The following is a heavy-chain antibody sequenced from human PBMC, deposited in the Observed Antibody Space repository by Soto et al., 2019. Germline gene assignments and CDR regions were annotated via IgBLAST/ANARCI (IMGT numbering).Heavy chain of an antibody. V-gene: IGHV3-7*01. CDR2: IKQDGSEK. Sequence: PGGFLRLSCAASGFTFSTYWMNWVRQAPGKGLEWVANIKQDGSEKYYVDSVKGRFAISRDNAKDSLFLQMNNLRAEDTAVYYCVRDWSTFWGMDVWGQGTTVTVSS. CDR3: VRDWSTFWGMDV. CDR1: GFTFSTYW. J-gene: IGHJ6*02.